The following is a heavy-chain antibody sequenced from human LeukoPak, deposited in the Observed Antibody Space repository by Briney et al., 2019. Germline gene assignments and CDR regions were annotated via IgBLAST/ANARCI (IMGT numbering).Heavy chain of an antibody. J-gene: IGHJ3*02. CDR2: ISGSVGST. D-gene: IGHD6-13*01. V-gene: IGHV3-23*01. CDR3: AKADSSSWYGGDAFDI. Sequence: GGSLRLSCAASRFTFSSYAMSWVRRAPGKGREWVSSISGSVGSTYYADSVKGRFTISRDNSKNTLYLQMNSLRAEDTAVYYCAKADSSSWYGGDAFDIWGQGTMVTVSS. CDR1: RFTFSSYA.